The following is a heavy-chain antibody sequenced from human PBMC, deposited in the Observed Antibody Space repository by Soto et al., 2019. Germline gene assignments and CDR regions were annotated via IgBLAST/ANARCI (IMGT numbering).Heavy chain of an antibody. D-gene: IGHD6-13*01. CDR1: GGTFSSYA. CDR2: IIPIFGTA. V-gene: IGHV1-69*13. J-gene: IGHJ6*02. Sequence: SVKVSCKASGGTFSSYAISWVPQAPGQGLEWMGGIIPIFGTANYAQKFQGRVTITADESTSTAYMELSSLRSEDTAVYYCARKLVGPYYGMDVWGQGTTVTVSS. CDR3: ARKLVGPYYGMDV.